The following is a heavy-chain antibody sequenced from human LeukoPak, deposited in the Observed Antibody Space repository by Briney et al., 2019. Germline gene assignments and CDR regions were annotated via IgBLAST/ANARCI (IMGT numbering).Heavy chain of an antibody. J-gene: IGHJ4*02. V-gene: IGHV1-2*02. CDR1: GYSFTGYY. CDR2: INPNSGGT. D-gene: IGHD6-19*01. Sequence: GASVKVSCKASGYSFTGYYVHWVRQAPGQGLEWLGWINPNSGGTGYGQKFQGRVTMTGDTSISTVYMELSRLTSDDTAVYYCAGSSVYSAGWFADYWGQGTLVTVSS. CDR3: AGSSVYSAGWFADY.